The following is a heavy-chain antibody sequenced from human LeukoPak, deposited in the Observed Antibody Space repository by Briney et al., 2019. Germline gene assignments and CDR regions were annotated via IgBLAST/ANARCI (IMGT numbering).Heavy chain of an antibody. D-gene: IGHD3-22*01. CDR2: ISFDGANK. V-gene: IGHV3-30*04. J-gene: IGHJ4*02. Sequence: GGSLRLSCATSGFTFSMSSMHWVRLAPGKGLEWLAGISFDGANKFSGDSVMGRFTISRDNSKNTLYPQMNSLRAEDTAVYYCAKRSSGYSFDYWGQGTLVTVSS. CDR1: GFTFSMSS. CDR3: AKRSSGYSFDY.